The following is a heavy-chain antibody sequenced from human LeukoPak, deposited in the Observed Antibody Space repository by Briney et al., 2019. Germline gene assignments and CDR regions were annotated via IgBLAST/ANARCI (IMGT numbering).Heavy chain of an antibody. CDR3: ARDQLAVAGPPLDY. J-gene: IGHJ4*02. V-gene: IGHV3-23*01. D-gene: IGHD6-19*01. CDR1: GFTFSSYA. Sequence: PGGSLRLSCAASGFTFSSYAMSWVRQAPGKGLEWVSAISGSGGSTYYADSVKGRFTISRDNSKNTLYLQMNSLRAEDTAVYYCARDQLAVAGPPLDYWGQGTLVTVSS. CDR2: ISGSGGST.